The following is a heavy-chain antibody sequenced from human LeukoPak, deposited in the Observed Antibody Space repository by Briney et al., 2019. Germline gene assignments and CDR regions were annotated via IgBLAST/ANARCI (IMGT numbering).Heavy chain of an antibody. CDR2: ISGYNGNT. V-gene: IGHV1-18*01. Sequence: ASVKVSCKASGYTFTSYGVSWVRQAPGQGLECMGWISGYNGNTNYAQKLQGRVTMTTDTSTSTAYMELRSLRSDDTAVYYCARDTHRTSDAFDIWGQGTMVTVSS. CDR3: ARDTHRTSDAFDI. CDR1: GYTFTSYG. J-gene: IGHJ3*02.